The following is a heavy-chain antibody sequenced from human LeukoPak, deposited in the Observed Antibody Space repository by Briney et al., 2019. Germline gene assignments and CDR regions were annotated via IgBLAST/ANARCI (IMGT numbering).Heavy chain of an antibody. CDR1: GYTFTSYG. D-gene: IGHD6-6*01. CDR2: ISAYNGNT. V-gene: IGHV1-18*01. Sequence: ASVKVSCKASGYTFTSYGISWVRQAPGQGLEWMGWISAYNGNTNYAQKLQGRVTMTTDTSTSTAYMELRSLRSDDTAVYYCARLSLAAVFEYAFDIWGQGTMVTVSS. J-gene: IGHJ3*02. CDR3: ARLSLAAVFEYAFDI.